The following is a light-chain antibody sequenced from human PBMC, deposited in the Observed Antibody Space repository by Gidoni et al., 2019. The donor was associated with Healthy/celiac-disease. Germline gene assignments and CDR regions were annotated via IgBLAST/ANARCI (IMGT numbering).Light chain of an antibody. Sequence: QSALTQPASVSGSPGQSITISCTGTSSHVGSYNLVSWYQQPPGKAPKLMIYEVSKRPSGVSNRFSGSKSGNTASLTISGLQAEDEADYYCCSYAGSSTFVVFGGGTKLTVL. CDR1: SSHVGSYNL. J-gene: IGLJ2*01. V-gene: IGLV2-23*02. CDR2: EVS. CDR3: CSYAGSSTFVV.